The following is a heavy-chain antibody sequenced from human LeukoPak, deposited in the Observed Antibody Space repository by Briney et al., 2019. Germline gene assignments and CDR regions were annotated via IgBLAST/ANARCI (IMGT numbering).Heavy chain of an antibody. CDR2: INPSGGST. CDR1: GYTFTSYY. Sequence: ASVKVACKACGYTFTSYYMHWVRQAPGQGLEWMGIINPSGGSTSYAQKFQGRVTMTRDTSTSTVYMELSSLRSEDTAVYYCAREVFGDYSYFDYWGQGTLVTVSS. D-gene: IGHD4-17*01. J-gene: IGHJ4*02. CDR3: AREVFGDYSYFDY. V-gene: IGHV1-46*01.